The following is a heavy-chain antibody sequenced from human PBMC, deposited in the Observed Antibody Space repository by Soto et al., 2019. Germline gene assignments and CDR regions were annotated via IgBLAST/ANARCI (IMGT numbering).Heavy chain of an antibody. V-gene: IGHV4-31*03. D-gene: IGHD6-6*01. Sequence: SETLSLTCTVSGGSISSGGYYWSWIRQHPGKGLEWIGYIYYSGSTYYNPSLKSRVTISVDTSKNQFSLKLSSVTAADTAVYYCARVSRYSSSGRAAFDIWGQGTMVTVSS. CDR2: IYYSGST. J-gene: IGHJ3*02. CDR1: GGSISSGGYY. CDR3: ARVSRYSSSGRAAFDI.